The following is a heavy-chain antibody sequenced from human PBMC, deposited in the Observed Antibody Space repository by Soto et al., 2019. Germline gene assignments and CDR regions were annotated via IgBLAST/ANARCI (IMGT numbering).Heavy chain of an antibody. CDR1: GGTFSSYA. J-gene: IGHJ6*02. Sequence: AASVKVSCKASGGTFSSYAISWVRQAPGQGLEWMGGIIPIFGTANYAQKFQGRVTITADESTSTAYMELSSLRSEDTAVYYCARSTMVRGVMYYGMDVWGQGTTVTVSS. CDR3: ARSTMVRGVMYYGMDV. D-gene: IGHD3-10*01. CDR2: IIPIFGTA. V-gene: IGHV1-69*13.